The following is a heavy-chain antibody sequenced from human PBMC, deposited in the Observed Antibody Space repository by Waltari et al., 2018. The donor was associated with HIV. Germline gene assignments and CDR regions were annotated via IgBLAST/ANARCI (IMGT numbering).Heavy chain of an antibody. CDR3: ARDYSGTYADFDY. Sequence: EVQLVESGGGLVQPGGSLRLSCAASGFTFSSYSMNWVRQAPGKWLEWVSYISSSGSTIYYADSVRGRFTISRDNAKNSLYLQLNSLRAEDTAVYYCARDYSGTYADFDYWGQGTLVTVSS. J-gene: IGHJ4*02. CDR1: GFTFSSYS. D-gene: IGHD1-26*01. V-gene: IGHV3-48*01. CDR2: ISSSGSTI.